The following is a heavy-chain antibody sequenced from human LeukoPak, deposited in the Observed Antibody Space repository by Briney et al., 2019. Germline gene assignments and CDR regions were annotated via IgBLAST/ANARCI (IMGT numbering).Heavy chain of an antibody. D-gene: IGHD2-15*01. V-gene: IGHV1-2*06. CDR2: INPNSGGT. CDR1: GYIFTDYY. Sequence: ASVKVSCKASGYIFTDYYMHWVRQAPGQELGWMGRINPNSGGTNYAQKFQGRVTMTRDTSISTDYMELSRLRSDDTAVYYCARYVAGFDYWGQGTLLTVSS. J-gene: IGHJ4*02. CDR3: ARYVAGFDY.